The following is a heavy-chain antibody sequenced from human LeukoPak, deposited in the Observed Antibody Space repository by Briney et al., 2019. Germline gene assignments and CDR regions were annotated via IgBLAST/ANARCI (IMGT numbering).Heavy chain of an antibody. CDR3: ARRYNDSSGYKGALDI. J-gene: IGHJ3*02. V-gene: IGHV3-74*01. Sequence: PGGSLRLSCAASGFTFSSCWMHWVRQGPGKGLVWVSRINSDGSSTRYADSVKGRFTISRDNAKNTLYLQMNNLRAEDTAVYYCARRYNDSSGYKGALDIWGQGTMATVSS. CDR2: INSDGSST. CDR1: GFTFSSCW. D-gene: IGHD3-22*01.